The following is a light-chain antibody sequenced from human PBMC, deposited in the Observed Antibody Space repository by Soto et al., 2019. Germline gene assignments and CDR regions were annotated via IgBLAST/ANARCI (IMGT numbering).Light chain of an antibody. CDR2: GAS. CDR3: QQYGSSPPT. J-gene: IGKJ1*01. CDR1: QSVTSSY. V-gene: IGKV3-20*01. Sequence: EIVLTQSPGTLSLSPGERATLSCRASQSVTSSYLAWYQQKPGQAPRRLIYGASSRATGIPDRFSGSGSGTDFTLTISRLEPEDFAVYYCQQYGSSPPTFGQGTKVDSK.